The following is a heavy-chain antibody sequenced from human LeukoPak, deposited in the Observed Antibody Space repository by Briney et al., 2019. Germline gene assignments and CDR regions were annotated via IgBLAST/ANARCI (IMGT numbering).Heavy chain of an antibody. D-gene: IGHD3-22*01. CDR1: GGSISSYY. CDR2: IYTSGST. Sequence: SETLSLTCTVSGGSISSYYWSWIRQPAGKGLEWIGRIYTSGSTNYNPSLKSRVTMSVDTSKNQFSLKLSSVTAADTAVYYCARGDYYYDSSDHWFDPWGQGTLVTVSS. J-gene: IGHJ5*02. CDR3: ARGDYYYDSSDHWFDP. V-gene: IGHV4-4*07.